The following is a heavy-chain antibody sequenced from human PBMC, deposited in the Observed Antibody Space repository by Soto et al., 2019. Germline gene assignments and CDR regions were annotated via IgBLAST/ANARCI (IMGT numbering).Heavy chain of an antibody. D-gene: IGHD2-15*01. CDR2: ILPDETG. V-gene: IGHV3-23*01. CDR3: AKDRLPTSGQRFYFDS. J-gene: IGHJ4*02. Sequence: DVNLLQSGGGSAQPGGSLRLSCATSGFAFSTYAMTWVRQVPGRGLEWVSTILPDETGFYTVSVKGRFTISRDKFRGILYLQMNDLWVEDAAIYFCAKDRLPTSGQRFYFDSWGQGSLVTVSS. CDR1: GFAFSTYA.